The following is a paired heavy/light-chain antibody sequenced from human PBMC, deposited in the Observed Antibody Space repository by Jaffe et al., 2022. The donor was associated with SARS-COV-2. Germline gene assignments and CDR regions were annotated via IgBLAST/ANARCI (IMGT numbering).Heavy chain of an antibody. D-gene: IGHD6-6*01. CDR1: GFTFSDHY. J-gene: IGHJ6*02. CDR3: ARGSSSSSPGYYYALDV. V-gene: IGHV3-72*01. Sequence: EVQLVESGGGLVQPGGSLRLSCAASGFTFSDHYMDWVRQAPGKGLEWVGRIRNKANSYTTEYAASAKGRFTISRDDSTDSLHLQVSSLKTEDTAVYYCARGSSSSSPGYYYALDVWGQGTMVTVSS. CDR2: IRNKANSYTT.
Light chain of an antibody. CDR1: QSINDR. V-gene: IGKV1-5*03. CDR3: QQYNTYPLT. Sequence: DIQMTQSPPTLSVSVGDRVTITCRASQSINDRLAWYQQKPGKAPKFLIYKASSLESGVPSRFSGSGSGTEFTLTISGLQPDDSATYYCQQYNTYPLTFGGGTKVEIK. CDR2: KAS. J-gene: IGKJ4*01.